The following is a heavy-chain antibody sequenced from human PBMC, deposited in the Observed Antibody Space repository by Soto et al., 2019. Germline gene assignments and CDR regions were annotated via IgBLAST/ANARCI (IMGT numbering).Heavy chain of an antibody. CDR2: IKSKTDGGTT. CDR1: GFTFSNAW. Sequence: PGGSLRLSCAASGFTFSNAWMSWVRQAPGKGLEWVGRIKSKTDGGTTDYAAPVKGRFTISRDDSKNTLYLQMNSLKTEDTAVYYCTTVLTIFGVGPYGGYFEYWGQGTLVTVSS. V-gene: IGHV3-15*01. D-gene: IGHD3-3*01. CDR3: TTVLTIFGVGPYGGYFEY. J-gene: IGHJ4*02.